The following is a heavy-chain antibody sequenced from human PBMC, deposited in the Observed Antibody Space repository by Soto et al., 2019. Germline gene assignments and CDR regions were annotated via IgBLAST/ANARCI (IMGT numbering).Heavy chain of an antibody. CDR3: ATDQLSLLNYDY. J-gene: IGHJ4*02. CDR2: ISSSSSYI. D-gene: IGHD1-1*01. V-gene: IGHV3-21*01. CDR1: GFTFSSYS. Sequence: EVQLVESGGGLVKPGGSLRLSCAASGFTFSSYSMTWVRQAPGKGLEWVSTISSSSSYIYYADSVKGRFSISRDNARNSLYLQMNSLSAEDTALYYCATDQLSLLNYDYWGQGTLVTVSS.